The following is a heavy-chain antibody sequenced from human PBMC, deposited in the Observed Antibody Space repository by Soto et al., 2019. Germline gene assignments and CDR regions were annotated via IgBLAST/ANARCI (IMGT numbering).Heavy chain of an antibody. CDR1: GYTFTSYA. D-gene: IGHD2-2*01. Sequence: QVQLVQSGTEVKKPGASVKVSCKASGYTFTSYAFSWVRQAPGQGLVWMGWISAYNGNTNYSQKLHGRVTMTTDTSSTTAYMELRSLRSDDTAVSYCARVEAAMSGHWFDPWGQGTLVTVSS. J-gene: IGHJ5*02. V-gene: IGHV1-18*01. CDR3: ARVEAAMSGHWFDP. CDR2: ISAYNGNT.